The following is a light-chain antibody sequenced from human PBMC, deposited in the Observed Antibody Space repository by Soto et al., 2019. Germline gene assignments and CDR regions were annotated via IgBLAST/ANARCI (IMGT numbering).Light chain of an antibody. J-gene: IGLJ3*02. Sequence: QSALTQPRSVSGSPGQSVTISCTGTGSDVGGYNYVSWYQQHPGKAPTLMIYDVTKWPSGVPDRFSGSKSGNTASLTLSGLQAEDEADYYCCSYAGSYTWVFGGGTKLTVL. CDR1: GSDVGGYNY. V-gene: IGLV2-11*01. CDR3: CSYAGSYTWV. CDR2: DVT.